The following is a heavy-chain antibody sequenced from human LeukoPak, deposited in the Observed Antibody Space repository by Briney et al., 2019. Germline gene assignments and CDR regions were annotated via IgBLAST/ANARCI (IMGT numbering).Heavy chain of an antibody. D-gene: IGHD5-18*01. CDR3: ARDQLWPRAFDI. CDR1: GGSVSSGSYY. CDR2: IYYSGST. Sequence: SETLSLTCTVSGGSVSSGSYYWRWIRQPPGKGLEWIGYIYYSGSTNYNPSLKSRVTISVDTSKNQFSLKLSSVTAADTAVYYCARDQLWPRAFDIWGQGTMVTVSS. V-gene: IGHV4-61*01. J-gene: IGHJ3*02.